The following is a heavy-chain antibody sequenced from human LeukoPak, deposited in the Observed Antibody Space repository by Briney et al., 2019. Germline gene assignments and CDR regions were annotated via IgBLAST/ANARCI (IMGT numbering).Heavy chain of an antibody. CDR1: GFTFSNYE. J-gene: IGHJ4*02. V-gene: IGHV3-48*03. Sequence: GGSLRLSCAASGFTFSNYEMNCVRQAPGKGVGWVSYISSRGSPIYYADSVKGRFTISRDNAKNSLYLQMNSLRAEDTAVYYCARDRSCSSTSCSHPGDFDYWGQGTLVTVSS. CDR3: ARDRSCSSTSCSHPGDFDY. CDR2: ISSRGSPI. D-gene: IGHD2-2*01.